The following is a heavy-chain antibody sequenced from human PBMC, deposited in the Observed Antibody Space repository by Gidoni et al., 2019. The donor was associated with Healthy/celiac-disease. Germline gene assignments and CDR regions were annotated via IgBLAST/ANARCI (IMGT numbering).Heavy chain of an antibody. D-gene: IGHD6-19*01. J-gene: IGHJ4*02. V-gene: IGHV3-30-3*01. Sequence: QVQLVESGGGVVQPGRSLRLSCAASGFTFSSYAMHWVRQAPGKGLEWVAVISYDGSNKYYADSVKGRFTISRDNSKNTLYLQMNSLRAEDTAVYYCARDIPTRIAVAGRPPDYWGQGTLVTVSS. CDR1: GFTFSSYA. CDR2: ISYDGSNK. CDR3: ARDIPTRIAVAGRPPDY.